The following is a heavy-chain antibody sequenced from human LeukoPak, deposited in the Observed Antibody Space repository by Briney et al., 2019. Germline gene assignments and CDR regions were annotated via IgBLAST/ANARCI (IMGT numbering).Heavy chain of an antibody. D-gene: IGHD3-22*01. CDR3: ARDLASSGYYWD. CDR2: LNPSGGSA. J-gene: IGHJ4*02. Sequence: GASVKVSCKASGYTFTSYYMHWVRQAPGQGLEWMGILNPSGGSAIYAQNFQGRVTMTRDTSTSTVYMELSSLRSEDTAVYYCARDLASSGYYWDWGQGTLVTVSS. V-gene: IGHV1-46*01. CDR1: GYTFTSYY.